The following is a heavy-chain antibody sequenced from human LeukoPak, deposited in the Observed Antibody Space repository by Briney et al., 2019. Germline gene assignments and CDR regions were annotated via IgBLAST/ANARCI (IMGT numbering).Heavy chain of an antibody. J-gene: IGHJ3*01. Sequence: GGSLRLSCVASGFTFSDSAMSWVRQAPGKGLEWVSLINFSGTNAYYADSVKGRFTISRDNSKDTVYLQMNSLRAEDTAIYNCARDIELSTWGLGTKATVSS. V-gene: IGHV3-23*01. CDR1: GFTFSDSA. CDR2: INFSGTNA. CDR3: ARDIELST. D-gene: IGHD3-16*02.